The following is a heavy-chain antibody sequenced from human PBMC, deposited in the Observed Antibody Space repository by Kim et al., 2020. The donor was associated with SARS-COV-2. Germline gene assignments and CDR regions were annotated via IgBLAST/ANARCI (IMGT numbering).Heavy chain of an antibody. CDR3: AKGGAVVVLGWLDP. V-gene: IGHV3-23*01. CDR1: GFSFSNNA. CDR2: ISAGGGST. D-gene: IGHD2-15*01. J-gene: IGHJ5*02. Sequence: GGSLRLSCGAAGFSFSNNAMNWVRQAPGKGLEWFSGISAGGGSTYYADSVKGRFTISRDNSKNTLYLQMDSLRADDTAVYYCAKGGAVVVLGWLDPWGQGTLVTVSS.